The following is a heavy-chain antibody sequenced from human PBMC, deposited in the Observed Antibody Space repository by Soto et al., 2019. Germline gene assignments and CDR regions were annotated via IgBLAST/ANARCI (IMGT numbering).Heavy chain of an antibody. CDR1: GGSISSGGYY. V-gene: IGHV4-31*03. Sequence: PSETLSLTCTVSGGSISSGGYYGSWIRQHPGKGLEWIGYIYYSGSTYYNPSLKSRVTISVDTSKNQFSLKLSSVTAADTAVYYCARDEGLEATGAFDIWGQGTMVTVSS. CDR3: ARDEGLEATGAFDI. J-gene: IGHJ3*02. CDR2: IYYSGST. D-gene: IGHD1-1*01.